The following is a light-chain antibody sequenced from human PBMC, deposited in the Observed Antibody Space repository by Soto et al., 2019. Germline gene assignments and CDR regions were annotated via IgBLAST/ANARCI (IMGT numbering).Light chain of an antibody. CDR3: SSYTSTTPVV. Sequence: QSVLTQPASVSGSPGQSITISCTGTSSDVGGYNYVSWYQQYPGKAPKLMIYEVSNRPSGVSNRFSGSKSGNTASLTISGLQAEDEADYYCSSYTSTTPVVFGGGTKLTVL. J-gene: IGLJ2*01. V-gene: IGLV2-14*01. CDR2: EVS. CDR1: SSDVGGYNY.